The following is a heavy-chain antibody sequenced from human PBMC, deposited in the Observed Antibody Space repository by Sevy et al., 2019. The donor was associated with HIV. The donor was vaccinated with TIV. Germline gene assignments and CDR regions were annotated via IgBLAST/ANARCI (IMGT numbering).Heavy chain of an antibody. V-gene: IGHV3-23*01. CDR3: AKRSNENFFDY. D-gene: IGHD2-8*01. CDR2: IISSGDIT. Sequence: GGSLRLSCAASGFTFSSSAMNWVRQAPGKGLEWVSGIISSGDITYSPDSGKGRFTISRDNSKNTLYLQINSLRVEDTAIYYCAKRSNENFFDYWGQGSLVTVSS. CDR1: GFTFSSSA. J-gene: IGHJ4*02.